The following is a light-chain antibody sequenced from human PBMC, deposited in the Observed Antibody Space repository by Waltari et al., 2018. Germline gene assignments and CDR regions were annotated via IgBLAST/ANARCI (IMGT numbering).Light chain of an antibody. CDR2: EVS. V-gene: IGLV2-14*03. CDR3: SSHTSTVPHV. Sequence: QSALTQPASVSGSPGQSITISCTGTSNDVGGYGYVSWYQQYPGRAPKLILYEVSSRPSGISTRFSGSKSGNTASLTISGLQADDEADCYCSSHTSTVPHVFGTGTRVTV. J-gene: IGLJ1*01. CDR1: SNDVGGYGY.